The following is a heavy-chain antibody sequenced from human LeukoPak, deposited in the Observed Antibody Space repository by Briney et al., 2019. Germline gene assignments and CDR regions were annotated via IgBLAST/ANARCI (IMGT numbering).Heavy chain of an antibody. CDR2: ISYDGSNK. CDR1: GFTFSSYG. Sequence: PGRSLRLSCAASGFTFSSYGMHWVRQAPGKGLEWVAVISYDGSNKYYADSVKGRFAISRDKSKNTLHLQMNGLRAEDAAVYFCAREASSGLGAFDIWGQGTMVTVSS. V-gene: IGHV3-30*03. J-gene: IGHJ3*02. CDR3: AREASSGLGAFDI. D-gene: IGHD3-22*01.